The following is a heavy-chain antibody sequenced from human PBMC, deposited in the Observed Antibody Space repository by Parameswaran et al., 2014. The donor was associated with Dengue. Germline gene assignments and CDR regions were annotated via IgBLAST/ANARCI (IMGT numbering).Heavy chain of an antibody. Sequence: VRQAPGKGLEWVANIKQDGSVKYYADSVQGRFSITRDNAKNSLSLQMNGLRAEDTAVYYCARLGRWLQWYDSWGQGTLVTVSS. CDR2: IKQDGSVK. D-gene: IGHD5-24*01. CDR3: ARLGRWLQWYDS. J-gene: IGHJ4*02. V-gene: IGHV3-7*01.